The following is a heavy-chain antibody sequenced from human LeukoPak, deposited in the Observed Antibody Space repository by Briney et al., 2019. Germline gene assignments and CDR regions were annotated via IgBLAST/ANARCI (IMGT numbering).Heavy chain of an antibody. Sequence: PSETLSLTCAVYGGSFSGYYWSWIRQPPGKGLEWIGEINHSGSTNYNPPLKSRVTISVDTSKNQFSLQLSSVTAADTAVYYCARGNTYGDYVGWYWFDPWGQGTLVTVSS. CDR1: GGSFSGYY. D-gene: IGHD4-17*01. CDR2: INHSGST. V-gene: IGHV4-34*01. CDR3: ARGNTYGDYVGWYWFDP. J-gene: IGHJ5*02.